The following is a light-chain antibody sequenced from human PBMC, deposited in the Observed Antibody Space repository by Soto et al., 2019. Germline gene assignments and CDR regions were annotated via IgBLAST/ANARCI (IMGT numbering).Light chain of an antibody. Sequence: EIVLTQSPATLSLSPGERATLSCRASQNVANYLDWYQQKPGQAPRLLIYESSNRATGIAARFSGSGSGTDFTLTISSLEPEDFAVYYCQQYNNWPRTFGQGTKGDIK. CDR2: ESS. CDR3: QQYNNWPRT. V-gene: IGKV3-11*01. J-gene: IGKJ1*01. CDR1: QNVANY.